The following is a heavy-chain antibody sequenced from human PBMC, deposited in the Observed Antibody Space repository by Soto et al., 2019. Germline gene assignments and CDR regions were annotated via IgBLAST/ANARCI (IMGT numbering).Heavy chain of an antibody. V-gene: IGHV1-46*01. CDR1: GYTFTHYY. J-gene: IGHJ4*02. CDR2: INPDTGTT. Sequence: QVQLVQSGAEVRKPGASVKLSCQASGYTFTHYYIHWVRQAPGQGLEWLEIINPDTGTTCYAQTFQGRVTLTTDTSASTVYLELSGLAAEDTAVYYCASCPIYGGDSYFAYWGQGTLVTVSS. CDR3: ASCPIYGGDSYFAY. D-gene: IGHD2-21*01.